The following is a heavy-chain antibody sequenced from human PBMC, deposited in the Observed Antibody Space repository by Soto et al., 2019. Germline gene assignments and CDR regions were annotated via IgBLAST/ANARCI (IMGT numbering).Heavy chain of an antibody. J-gene: IGHJ4*02. Sequence: QVQLVQSGAEVKKAGASVKVSCKASGYTFTSYAISWVRQAPGQGLEWMGWISAYNGNTNYAQKLQGRVTMTTDTSTSTAHMELRSLRSDAKAVYYCARDAPPADCWGQGTLVTVSS. CDR2: ISAYNGNT. CDR3: ARDAPPADC. V-gene: IGHV1-18*01. CDR1: GYTFTSYA.